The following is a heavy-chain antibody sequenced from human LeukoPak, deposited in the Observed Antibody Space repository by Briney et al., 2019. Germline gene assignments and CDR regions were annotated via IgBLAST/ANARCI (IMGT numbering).Heavy chain of an antibody. D-gene: IGHD3-22*01. V-gene: IGHV1-2*02. J-gene: IGHJ5*02. Sequence: GASVKVSCKASGYTFTGYYMHWVRQAPGQGLERMGWINPNSGGTNYAQKFQGRVTMTRDTSISTAYMELSRLRSDDTAVYYCARDQGYYDSSGYLFWFDPWGQGTLVTVSS. CDR2: INPNSGGT. CDR1: GYTFTGYY. CDR3: ARDQGYYDSSGYLFWFDP.